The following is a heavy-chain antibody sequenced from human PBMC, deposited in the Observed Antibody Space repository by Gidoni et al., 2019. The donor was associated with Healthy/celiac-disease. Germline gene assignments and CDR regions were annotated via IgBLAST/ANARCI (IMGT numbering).Heavy chain of an antibody. V-gene: IGHV4-34*01. J-gene: IGHJ4*02. CDR3: ARRSYDYRFDY. Sequence: QVQLQQWGAGLLKPSETLYLTCAVYGGSFSGYYWSWIRQPPGKGLEWIWEINHSGSTNYNPSLKSRVTLSVDTSKNQFSLKLSSVTAADTAVYYCARRSYDYRFDYWGQGTLVTVSS. D-gene: IGHD5-12*01. CDR2: INHSGST. CDR1: GGSFSGYY.